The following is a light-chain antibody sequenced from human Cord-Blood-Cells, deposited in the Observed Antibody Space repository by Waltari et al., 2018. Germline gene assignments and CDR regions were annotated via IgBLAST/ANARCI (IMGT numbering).Light chain of an antibody. J-gene: IGLJ1*01. CDR2: DVS. Sequence: QSALTQPASVSGSPGQSLTISCTGTSSDVGGYNYVSWYQQHPGKAPKLMIYDVSNLPSGVSNRFSGSNSGNTASLTISGLQAEDEAEYYCSSYTSSSTLYVFGTGTKVTVL. V-gene: IGLV2-14*01. CDR1: SSDVGGYNY. CDR3: SSYTSSSTLYV.